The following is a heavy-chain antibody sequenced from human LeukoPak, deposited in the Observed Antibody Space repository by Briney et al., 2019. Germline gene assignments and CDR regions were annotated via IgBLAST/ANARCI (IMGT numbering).Heavy chain of an antibody. D-gene: IGHD6-13*01. J-gene: IGHJ3*02. CDR3: AKSASYSSSWSDAFDI. CDR1: GFTFSSYG. Sequence: GGSLRLSCVASGFTFSSYGMHWVRQAPGKGLEWVAVISYDGSNKYYADSVKGRFTISRDNSKNTLYLQMNSLRAEDTAVYYCAKSASYSSSWSDAFDIWGQGTMVTVSS. CDR2: ISYDGSNK. V-gene: IGHV3-30*18.